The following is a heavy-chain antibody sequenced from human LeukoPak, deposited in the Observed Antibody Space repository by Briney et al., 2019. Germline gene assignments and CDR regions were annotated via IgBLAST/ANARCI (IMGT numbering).Heavy chain of an antibody. V-gene: IGHV1-18*04. CDR2: ISAYNGNT. CDR3: ATQHIGDAFDI. D-gene: IGHD2-21*01. CDR1: GYTFTSYY. Sequence: ASVKVSCKASGYTFTSYYMHWVRQAPGQGLEWMGWISAYNGNTNYAQKLQGRVTMTTDTSTSTAYMELRSLRSDDTAVYYCATQHIGDAFDIWGQGTMVTVSS. J-gene: IGHJ3*02.